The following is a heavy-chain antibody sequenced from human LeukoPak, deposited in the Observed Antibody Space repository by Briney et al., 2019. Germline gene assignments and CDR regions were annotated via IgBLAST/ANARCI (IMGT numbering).Heavy chain of an antibody. Sequence: GGSLRLSCAASGFTFSSYSMNWVRQAPGKGLEWVSYISDSGSPIYYADSVKGRFTISRDNAKNSLYLQMNSLRAEDTAVYYCARDGCSTTRCYDYWGQGTLLTVSS. CDR3: ARDGCSTTRCYDY. J-gene: IGHJ4*02. CDR1: GFTFSSYS. V-gene: IGHV3-48*01. D-gene: IGHD2-2*01. CDR2: ISDSGSPI.